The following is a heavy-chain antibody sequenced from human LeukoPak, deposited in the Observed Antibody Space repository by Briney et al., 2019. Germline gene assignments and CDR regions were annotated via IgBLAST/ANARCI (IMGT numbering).Heavy chain of an antibody. CDR2: IYYSGST. CDR1: GGSISSGDYY. Sequence: PSQTLSLTCTVSGGSISSGDYYWSWIRQPPGKGLEWIGYIYYSGSTYYNLSLKSRVTISVDTSKNQFSLKLSSVTAADTAVYYCARAHYYGSGSYSFDYWGQGTLVTVSS. V-gene: IGHV4-30-4*01. D-gene: IGHD3-10*01. J-gene: IGHJ4*02. CDR3: ARAHYYGSGSYSFDY.